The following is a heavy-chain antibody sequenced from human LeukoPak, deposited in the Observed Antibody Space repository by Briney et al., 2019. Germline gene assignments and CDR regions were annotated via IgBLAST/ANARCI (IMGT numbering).Heavy chain of an antibody. CDR3: ARRGYCSSTSCPPDY. CDR1: GYSFTSYW. D-gene: IGHD2-2*01. V-gene: IGHV5-51*01. J-gene: IGHJ4*02. Sequence: TVSCKGSGYSFTSYWIGWVRQLPGKGLEWMGIIYPGDSDTRYSPSFQGQVTISADQSISTAYLQWSSLKASDTAMYYCARRGYCSSTSCPPDYWGQGTLVTVSS. CDR2: IYPGDSDT.